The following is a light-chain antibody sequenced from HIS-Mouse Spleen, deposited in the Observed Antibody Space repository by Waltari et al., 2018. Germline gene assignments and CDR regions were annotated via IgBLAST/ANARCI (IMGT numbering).Light chain of an antibody. CDR2: EVS. J-gene: IGLJ2*01. V-gene: IGLV2-14*01. Sequence: QSALAQPASVSGSPGQSITLSCTGTSSDVGGYNYVSWYQQHPGKAPKLMIYEVSHRPSGVSNRFSGSKSGNTASLTISGLQAEDEADYYCSSYTSSSTLVFGGGTKLTVL. CDR1: SSDVGGYNY. CDR3: SSYTSSSTLV.